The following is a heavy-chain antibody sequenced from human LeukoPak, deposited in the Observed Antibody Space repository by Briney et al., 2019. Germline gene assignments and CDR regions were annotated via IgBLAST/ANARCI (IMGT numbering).Heavy chain of an antibody. V-gene: IGHV5-51*01. Sequence: GASLKISCKGSGYSFTSYWIGWVRQMPGKGLEWRGSIYHDGSDTRYSPSFQGRVTISADKSISNSYLQWSSLKASDTAMYYCARLDGYTVSTEGYYFDYWGQGTLVTVSS. D-gene: IGHD4-17*01. CDR3: ARLDGYTVSTEGYYFDY. J-gene: IGHJ4*02. CDR2: IYHDGSDT. CDR1: GYSFTSYW.